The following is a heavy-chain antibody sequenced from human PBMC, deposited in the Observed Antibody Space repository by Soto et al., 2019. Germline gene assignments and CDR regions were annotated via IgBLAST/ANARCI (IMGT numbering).Heavy chain of an antibody. V-gene: IGHV3-30*18. CDR1: GFTFSSYG. J-gene: IGHJ3*02. D-gene: IGHD3-22*01. CDR2: ISYDGSNK. Sequence: QVQLVESGGGVVQPGRSLRLSCAASGFTFSSYGMHWVRQAPGKGLEWVAVISYDGSNKYYADSVKGRFTISRDNSKKTLYQQMNSQRAEDTAVYYCAKGGRELYDSSGQSPWDAFDIWGKGRKVTVSS. CDR3: AKGGRELYDSSGQSPWDAFDI.